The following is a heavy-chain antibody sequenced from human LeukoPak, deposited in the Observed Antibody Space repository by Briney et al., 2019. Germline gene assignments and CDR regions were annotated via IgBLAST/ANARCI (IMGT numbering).Heavy chain of an antibody. CDR3: ASREDHSSGYNYYYYGMDV. J-gene: IGHJ6*02. Sequence: PGGSLRLSCAASGFTVSSNYMSWVRQAPGKGLEWVSVIYSGGSTYYADSVKGRFTISRDNSKNTLYLQMNSPRAEDTAVYYCASREDHSSGYNYYYYGMDVWGQGTTVTVSS. CDR1: GFTVSSNY. V-gene: IGHV3-66*01. CDR2: IYSGGST. D-gene: IGHD3-22*01.